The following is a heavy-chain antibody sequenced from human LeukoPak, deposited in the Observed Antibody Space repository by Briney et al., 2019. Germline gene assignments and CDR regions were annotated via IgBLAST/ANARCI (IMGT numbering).Heavy chain of an antibody. D-gene: IGHD3-10*01. J-gene: IGHJ3*02. V-gene: IGHV3-23*01. CDR1: GFTFSSYG. CDR3: ARRRFGELYAFDI. CDR2: ISGSGGST. Sequence: GGSLRLSYAASGFTFSSYGMSWVRQAPGKGLEWVSAISGSGGSTYYADSVKGRFTISRDNAKNSLYLQMNSLRAEDTALYYCARRRFGELYAFDIWGQGTMVTVSS.